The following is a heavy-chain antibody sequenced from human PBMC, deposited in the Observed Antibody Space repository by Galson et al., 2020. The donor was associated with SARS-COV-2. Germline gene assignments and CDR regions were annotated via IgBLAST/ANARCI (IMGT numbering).Heavy chain of an antibody. D-gene: IGHD2-15*01. CDR3: ARDLPVVVVAPRAFDS. CDR1: GYTFTSYG. V-gene: IGHV1-18*01. Sequence: GESLKISCTASGYTFTSYGISWVRQAPGQGLEWMGWISAYNGNTNYAQKLQGRVTMTTDTSTSTAYMELRSLRSDDTAVDYCARDLPVVVVAPRAFDSWGQGTMGTVSS. CDR2: ISAYNGNT. J-gene: IGHJ3*02.